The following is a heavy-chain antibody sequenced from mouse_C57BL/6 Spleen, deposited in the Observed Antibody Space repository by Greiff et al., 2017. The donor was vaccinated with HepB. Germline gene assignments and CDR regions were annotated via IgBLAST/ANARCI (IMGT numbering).Heavy chain of an antibody. Sequence: VQLVESGAELVRPGTSVKVSCKASGYAFTNYLLEWVKQRPGQGLEWIGVINPGSGGTNYNEKFKGKETLTADKSSSTAYMQLSSLTSEDSAVYFCARRLDYYGSSWYFDVWGTGTTVTVSS. D-gene: IGHD1-1*01. V-gene: IGHV1-54*01. J-gene: IGHJ1*03. CDR2: INPGSGGT. CDR3: ARRLDYYGSSWYFDV. CDR1: GYAFTNYL.